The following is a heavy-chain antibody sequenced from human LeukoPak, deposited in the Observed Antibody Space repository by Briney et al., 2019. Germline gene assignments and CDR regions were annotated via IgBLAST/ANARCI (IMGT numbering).Heavy chain of an antibody. CDR1: GFTFSSYS. V-gene: IGHV3-21*01. CDR3: ARGGIAAAGPGLDY. D-gene: IGHD6-13*01. Sequence: GGSLRLSCAASGFTFSSYSMNWVRQAPGKGLEWVSSISSSSSYIYYADSVKGRFTISRDNAKNSLYLQMNSLRAEDTAVYYCARGGIAAAGPGLDYWGQGTLVTVSS. J-gene: IGHJ4*02. CDR2: ISSSSSYI.